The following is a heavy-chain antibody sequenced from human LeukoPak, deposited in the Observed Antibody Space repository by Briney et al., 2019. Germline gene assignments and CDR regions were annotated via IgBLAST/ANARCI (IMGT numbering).Heavy chain of an antibody. Sequence: SETLPLTCAVYGGSFSGYYWSWIRQPPGKGLEWIGEINHSGSTNYNPSLKSRVTISVDTSKNQFSLKLSSVTAADTAVYYCARDSSSYWGQGTLVTVSS. CDR3: ARDSSSY. CDR1: GGSFSGYY. CDR2: INHSGST. J-gene: IGHJ4*02. D-gene: IGHD6-6*01. V-gene: IGHV4-34*01.